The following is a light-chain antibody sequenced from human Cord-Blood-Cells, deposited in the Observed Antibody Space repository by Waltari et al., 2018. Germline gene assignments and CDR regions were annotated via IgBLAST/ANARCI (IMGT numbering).Light chain of an antibody. CDR2: KAS. J-gene: IGKJ1*01. V-gene: IGKV1-5*03. CDR1: QSISSW. Sequence: DIQMTQSPSTLSASVGDRVTITCRASQSISSWLAWYQQKPGKAPKLLSYKASSLESGVPSRFSGSGSGTEFTLTISSPQPDDFATYYCQQYNSYWTFGQGTKVEIK. CDR3: QQYNSYWT.